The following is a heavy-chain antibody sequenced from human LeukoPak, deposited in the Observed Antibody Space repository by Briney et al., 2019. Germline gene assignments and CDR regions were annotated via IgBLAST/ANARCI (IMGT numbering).Heavy chain of an antibody. CDR3: ARGGTYYYDSSGYHFDY. J-gene: IGHJ4*02. Sequence: GGSLRLSCVASGFIFSNYWMSWVRQAPGKGLVWVSRINSDGSSTSYADSVKGRFTISRDNAKNTLYLQMNSLRAEDTAVYYCARGGTYYYDSSGYHFDYWGQGTLVTVSS. D-gene: IGHD3-22*01. CDR2: INSDGSST. V-gene: IGHV3-74*01. CDR1: GFIFSNYW.